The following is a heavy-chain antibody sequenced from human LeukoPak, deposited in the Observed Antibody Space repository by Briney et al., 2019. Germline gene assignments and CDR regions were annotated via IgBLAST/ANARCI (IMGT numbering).Heavy chain of an antibody. D-gene: IGHD5-24*01. J-gene: IGHJ4*02. Sequence: GGSLRLSCAASGFNFNSYTMNWVRQAPGKGLQWVANILASGSPTYYADSVKGRFIISRDNSKNTVYLQMNSLRDEDTAIYYCAKGPKLGDGFHCDSWGQGTLVTVSS. CDR1: GFNFNSYT. CDR2: ILASGSPT. CDR3: AKGPKLGDGFHCDS. V-gene: IGHV3-23*05.